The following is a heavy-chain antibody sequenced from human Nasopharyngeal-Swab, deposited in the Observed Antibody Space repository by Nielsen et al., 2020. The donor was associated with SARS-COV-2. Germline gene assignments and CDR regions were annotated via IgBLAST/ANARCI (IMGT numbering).Heavy chain of an antibody. CDR2: INHSGST. CDR1: GGSFNGYY. V-gene: IGHV4-34*01. J-gene: IGHJ6*02. CDR3: ARGSTMNGYYGMDV. Sequence: SQTLSLTGAVYGGSFNGYYWSWIRQSPGKGLECIGEINHSGSTNYNPSLKSRVTISVDTSKTQFSLKLSSVTAADTAVYYCARGSTMNGYYGMDVWGQGTTVTVSS. D-gene: IGHD3-22*01.